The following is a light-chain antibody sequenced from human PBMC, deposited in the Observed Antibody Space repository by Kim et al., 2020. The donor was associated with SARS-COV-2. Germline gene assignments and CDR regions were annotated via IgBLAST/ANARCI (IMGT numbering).Light chain of an antibody. CDR2: WAS. V-gene: IGKV4-1*01. Sequence: DIVMTQSPASLAVSLGERATINCKSSQSIIYSSDNKGYLAWYQQKPGQPPKLLIYWASTRESGVPDRFSGSGCGTDFTLTISSLQAEDVAVYYCQQDYSTPLTFGGGTKVDIK. CDR3: QQDYSTPLT. CDR1: QSIIYSSDNKGY. J-gene: IGKJ4*01.